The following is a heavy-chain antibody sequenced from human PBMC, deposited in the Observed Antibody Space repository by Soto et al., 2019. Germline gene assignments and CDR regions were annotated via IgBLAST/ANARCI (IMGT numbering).Heavy chain of an antibody. CDR1: GYTFPSYD. CDR2: MNPNSGNT. Sequence: ASVKVSCKASGYTFPSYDINWVRQATGQGLEWMGWMNPNSGNTGYAQKFQGRVTMTRNTSISTAYMELSSLRSEDTAVYYCARGWGYYYGSGSAHAFDIWGQGTMDTVSS. V-gene: IGHV1-8*01. CDR3: ARGWGYYYGSGSAHAFDI. D-gene: IGHD3-10*01. J-gene: IGHJ3*02.